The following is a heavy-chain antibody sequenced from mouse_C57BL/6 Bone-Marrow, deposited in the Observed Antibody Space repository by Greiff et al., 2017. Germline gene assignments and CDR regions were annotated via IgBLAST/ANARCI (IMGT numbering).Heavy chain of an antibody. V-gene: IGHV1-7*01. Sequence: VKLMESGAELAKPGASVKLSCKASGYTFTSYWMHWVKQRPGQGLEWIGYINPSSGYTKYNQKFKDKATLTADKSSSTAYMPLSSLTYEDAAVYYCARPLGWLLPYFDVWGTGTTVTVSS. CDR2: INPSSGYT. J-gene: IGHJ1*03. D-gene: IGHD2-3*01. CDR3: ARPLGWLLPYFDV. CDR1: GYTFTSYW.